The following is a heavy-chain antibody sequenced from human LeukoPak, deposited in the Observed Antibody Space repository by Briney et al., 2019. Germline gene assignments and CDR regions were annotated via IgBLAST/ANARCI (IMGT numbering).Heavy chain of an antibody. CDR2: INHSGST. CDR1: GGSFSGYY. Sequence: SETLSLTCAVYGGSFSGYYWSWIRQPPGKGLEWIGEINHSGSTNYNPSLKSRVTISVDTSKNQFSLKVSYVTAADTAVYYCARHEEEDGYNAKTIDYWGQGTLVTVYS. CDR3: ARHEEEDGYNAKTIDY. J-gene: IGHJ4*02. D-gene: IGHD5-24*01. V-gene: IGHV4-34*01.